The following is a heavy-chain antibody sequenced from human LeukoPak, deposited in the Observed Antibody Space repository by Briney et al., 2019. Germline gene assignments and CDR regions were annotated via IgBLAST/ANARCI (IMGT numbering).Heavy chain of an antibody. CDR2: IKQDGSEK. D-gene: IGHD4-17*01. CDR1: RFTFSSYW. J-gene: IGHJ4*02. CDR3: AKNYGDFDY. V-gene: IGHV3-7*01. Sequence: GGSLRLSCAASRFTFSSYWMSWVRQAPGKGLEWVANIKQDGSEKYYVDSVKGRFTISGDNAKNSLYLQMNSLRAEDTAVYYCAKNYGDFDYWGQGTLVTVSS.